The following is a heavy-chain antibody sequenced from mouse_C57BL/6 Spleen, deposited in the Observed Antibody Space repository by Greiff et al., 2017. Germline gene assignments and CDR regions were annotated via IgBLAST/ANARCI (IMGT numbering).Heavy chain of an antibody. V-gene: IGHV6-3*01. CDR2: IRLKSDNYAT. CDR1: GSTFSNYW. J-gene: IGHJ3*01. D-gene: IGHD2-2*01. CDR3: TVDLLGLRGGFAY. Sequence: EVKLVESGGGLAQPGGSMKLSCVASGSTFSNYWMNWVRQSPEKGLEWVAQIRLKSDNYATHYAESVKGRFTISRDDSKSSVYLQMNNLRAEDTEIYCCTVDLLGLRGGFAYWGQGTLVTVSA.